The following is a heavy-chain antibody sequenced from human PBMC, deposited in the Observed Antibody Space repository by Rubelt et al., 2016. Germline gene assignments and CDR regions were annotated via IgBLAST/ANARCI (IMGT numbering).Heavy chain of an antibody. CDR2: GCT. V-gene: IGHV4-39*01. J-gene: IGHJ4*02. CDR3: ARLREQQLVRTLDY. D-gene: IGHD6-13*01. Sequence: GCTYYNPSLKSRVTISVDTSKNQFSLKLSSVTAADTAVYYCARLREQQLVRTLDYWGQGTLVTVSS.